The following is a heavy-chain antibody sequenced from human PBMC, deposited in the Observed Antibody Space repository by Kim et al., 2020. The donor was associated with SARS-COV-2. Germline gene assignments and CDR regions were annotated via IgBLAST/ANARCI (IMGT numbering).Heavy chain of an antibody. D-gene: IGHD4-4*01. V-gene: IGHV3-48*03. Sequence: AVTVRVRLTISRANDKNSLYLKMNSLRDEDTAVYYCARRPNYSPFDYWGQGTLVTVSS. CDR3: ARRPNYSPFDY. J-gene: IGHJ4*02.